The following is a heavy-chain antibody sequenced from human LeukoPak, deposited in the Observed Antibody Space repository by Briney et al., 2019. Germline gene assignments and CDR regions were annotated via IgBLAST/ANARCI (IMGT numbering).Heavy chain of an antibody. V-gene: IGHV3-20*04. CDR2: INWDGGST. CDR3: ARDSFSGSSLDY. CDR1: GFTFDEYG. J-gene: IGHJ4*02. D-gene: IGHD1-26*01. Sequence: PGGSLRLSCAASGFTFDEYGMSWVRQAPGKGLEWVSSINWDGGSTAYADSVQGRFTISRDDAKNSLHLQIKSLRAEDTALYCCARDSFSGSSLDYWGRGTLVTVSS.